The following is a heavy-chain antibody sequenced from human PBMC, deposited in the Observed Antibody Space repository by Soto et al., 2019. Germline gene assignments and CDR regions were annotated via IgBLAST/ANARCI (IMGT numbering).Heavy chain of an antibody. Sequence: ASVKVSCKASGYSFTDYHIHWVRQAPGQGLEWLGRINPKSGGTSTAQKFQGWVTMTRDRSISTVYMELTRLRSDDTAVYFCARGHSTDCSNGVCSFFYNHEMDIWGQGTTVTVSS. CDR1: GYSFTDYH. CDR3: ARGHSTDCSNGVCSFFYNHEMDI. J-gene: IGHJ6*02. CDR2: INPKSGGT. D-gene: IGHD2-8*01. V-gene: IGHV1-2*04.